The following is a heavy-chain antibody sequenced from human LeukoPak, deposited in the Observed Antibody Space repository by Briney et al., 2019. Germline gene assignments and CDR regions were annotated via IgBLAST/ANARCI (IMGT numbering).Heavy chain of an antibody. D-gene: IGHD5-24*01. J-gene: IGHJ3*02. V-gene: IGHV1-69*06. CDR1: GGTFSSYA. Sequence: GASVKVSCKASGGTFSSYAISWVRQAPGQGLEWMGGIIPIFGTANYAQKFQGRVTITADKSTSTAYMELSSLRSEDTAVYYCARDQMATISDAFDIWGQGTMVTVSS. CDR3: ARDQMATISDAFDI. CDR2: IIPIFGTA.